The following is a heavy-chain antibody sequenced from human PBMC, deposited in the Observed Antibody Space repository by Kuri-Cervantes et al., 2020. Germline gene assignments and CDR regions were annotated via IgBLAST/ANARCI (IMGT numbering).Heavy chain of an antibody. V-gene: IGHV3-23*01. Sequence: GGSLRLSCVVSGFTFNSYAMHWVRQAPGKGLEWVSAISGSGGSTYYADSVKGRFTISRDNSKNTLYLQMNSLRAEDTAVYYCAKRRSYSRIFDYWGQGTLVTVSS. J-gene: IGHJ4*02. D-gene: IGHD6-13*01. CDR3: AKRRSYSRIFDY. CDR1: GFTFNSYA. CDR2: ISGSGGST.